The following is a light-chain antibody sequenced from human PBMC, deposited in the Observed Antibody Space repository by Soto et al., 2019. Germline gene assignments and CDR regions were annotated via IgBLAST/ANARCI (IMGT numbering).Light chain of an antibody. CDR1: RNDVGAHHY. J-gene: IGLJ1*01. Sequence: QSALPQPRSVSGSPGQSVTISCTGTRNDVGAHHYVSWYQQHPGQAPKLMIYDVNKRPSGVPDRFSGSKAGNTASLTNSGLQADDEADSYCGSYGVISVFGTGTKLTVL. V-gene: IGLV2-11*01. CDR3: GSYGVISV. CDR2: DVN.